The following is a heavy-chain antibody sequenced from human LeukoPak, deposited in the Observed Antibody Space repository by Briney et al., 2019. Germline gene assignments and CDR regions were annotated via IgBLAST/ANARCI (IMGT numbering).Heavy chain of an antibody. CDR1: GGYISSYY. V-gene: IGHV4-4*07. D-gene: IGHD4-11*01. J-gene: IGHJ4*02. Sequence: NPSETLFLTCTVSGGYISSYYWSWIRQPAGKGLAWVGRIYTIGSTNYHPSLKSRVTMSVDTSKNQFSLKLSPVTAADTAVYYCARDTRLGYYFDYWGQGTLVTVSS. CDR2: IYTIGST. CDR3: ARDTRLGYYFDY.